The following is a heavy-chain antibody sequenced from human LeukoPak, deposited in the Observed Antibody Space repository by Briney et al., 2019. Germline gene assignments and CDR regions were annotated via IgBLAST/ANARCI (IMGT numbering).Heavy chain of an antibody. Sequence: ASVTVSCKASGYTFTTYGISWVRQAPGQGLEWMGWISAYNGNTNYAQKFQGRVTMTTDTSTSTAFMELRSLRSDDTAVYYCARRFTGTTNYDYWGQGTLVTVSS. CDR2: ISAYNGNT. CDR3: ARRFTGTTNYDY. D-gene: IGHD1-1*01. CDR1: GYTFTTYG. V-gene: IGHV1-18*01. J-gene: IGHJ4*02.